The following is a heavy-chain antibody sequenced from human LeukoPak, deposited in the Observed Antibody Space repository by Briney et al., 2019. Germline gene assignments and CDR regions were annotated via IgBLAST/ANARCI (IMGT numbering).Heavy chain of an antibody. Sequence: GGSLRLSCAASGFTFSNYWMHWVRQAPGKGLVWVSRIDSDGISTSYADSVRGRFTISRDNAKNTLYLQMNSLRVDDTAVYYCARDRGIRGSSPYYLDYWGQGTVVTVSS. CDR2: IDSDGIST. CDR1: GFTFSNYW. V-gene: IGHV3-74*01. D-gene: IGHD1-26*01. CDR3: ARDRGIRGSSPYYLDY. J-gene: IGHJ4*02.